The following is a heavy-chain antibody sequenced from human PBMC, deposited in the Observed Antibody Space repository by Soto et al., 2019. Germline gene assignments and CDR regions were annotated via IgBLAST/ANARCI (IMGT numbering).Heavy chain of an antibody. CDR1: GASISSRDYY. V-gene: IGHV4-39*07. CDR3: ARATSFSGHHGY. D-gene: IGHD2-8*02. Sequence: SETLSLTCSVSGASISSRDYYWGWIRQTPGKGLEWIGNIDYNGVTYYNPSLKSRVTVSKDTSKNQFSLKLSSVTAADTAVYYCARATSFSGHHGYWGQGTLVTVSS. CDR2: IDYNGVT. J-gene: IGHJ4*02.